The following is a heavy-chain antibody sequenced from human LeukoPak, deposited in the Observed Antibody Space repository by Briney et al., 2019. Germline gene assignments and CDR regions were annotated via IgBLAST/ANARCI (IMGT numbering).Heavy chain of an antibody. D-gene: IGHD3-10*01. CDR3: ARFRPRGVTTLVFDY. CDR2: INHSGST. V-gene: IGHV4-34*01. J-gene: IGHJ4*02. CDR1: GGSFSGYY. Sequence: SETLSLTCAVYGGSFSGYYWTWIRQPPGKGLEWIAEINHSGSTNYNPSLKSRVTISVDTSKNQFSLKLSSVTAADTAVYYCARFRPRGVTTLVFDYWGQGTLVTVSS.